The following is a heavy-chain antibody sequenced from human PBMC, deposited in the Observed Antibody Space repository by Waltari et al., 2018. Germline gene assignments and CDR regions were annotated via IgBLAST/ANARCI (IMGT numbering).Heavy chain of an antibody. D-gene: IGHD2-2*01. J-gene: IGHJ6*02. V-gene: IGHV1-8*01. Sequence: QVQLVQYGAEVKKPGASVKVSCKASGYTFTSYDINWVRQATGQGLEWMGWMNPNSGNTGYAQKFQGRVTMTRNTSISTAYMELSSLRSEDTAVYYCASQPYCSSTSCYHYYYYGMDVWGQGTTVTVSS. CDR1: GYTFTSYD. CDR2: MNPNSGNT. CDR3: ASQPYCSSTSCYHYYYYGMDV.